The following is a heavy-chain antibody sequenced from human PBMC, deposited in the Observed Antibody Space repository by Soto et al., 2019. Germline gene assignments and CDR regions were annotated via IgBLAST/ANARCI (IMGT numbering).Heavy chain of an antibody. CDR2: ISAYNGNT. V-gene: IGHV1-18*04. CDR3: ARVIAARPVGWFDP. D-gene: IGHD6-6*01. Sequence: ASVKVSCKASGYTFTSYGISWVRQAPGQGLEWMGWISAYNGNTNYAQKLQGRVTMTTDTSTSTAYMELRSLRSDDTAVYYCARVIAARPVGWFDPWRQGTLVTVSS. J-gene: IGHJ5*02. CDR1: GYTFTSYG.